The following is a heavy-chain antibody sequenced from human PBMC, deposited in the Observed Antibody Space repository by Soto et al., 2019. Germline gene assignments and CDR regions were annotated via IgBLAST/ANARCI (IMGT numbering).Heavy chain of an antibody. CDR1: GGTFSSYA. J-gene: IGHJ5*02. V-gene: IGHV1-69*01. D-gene: IGHD1-26*01. CDR2: IIPIFGTA. Sequence: QVQLVQSGAEVKKPGSSVKVSCKASGGTFSSYAISWVRQAPGQGLEWMGGIIPIFGTANYEQKFQGRVTITADESTRTAYMELSSLRSEDTAVYYCAREVKLGNWFDPWGQGTLVTVSS. CDR3: AREVKLGNWFDP.